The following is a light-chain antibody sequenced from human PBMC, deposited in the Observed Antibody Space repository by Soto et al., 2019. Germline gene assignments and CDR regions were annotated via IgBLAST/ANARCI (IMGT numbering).Light chain of an antibody. CDR2: DAS. CDR3: QQRYNWIT. CDR1: QSVSRY. J-gene: IGKJ5*01. Sequence: EIVLTQSPATLSLSPGERATLSCRASQSVSRYLAWYQQRPGQAPRLLIYDASDMAPGIPARFSGSGSGTDFTLTISSLEPEDLAVYYCQQRYNWITFGQGTRLEIK. V-gene: IGKV3-11*01.